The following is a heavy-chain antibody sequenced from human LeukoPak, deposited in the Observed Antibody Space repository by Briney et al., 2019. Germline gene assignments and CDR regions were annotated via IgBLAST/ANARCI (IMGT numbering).Heavy chain of an antibody. CDR3: ARPAAAPIHYYYMDV. CDR1: GFTFSSYS. CDR2: VSSSSYI. Sequence: GGSLRLSCAASGFTFSSYSMSWVRQAPGKGLEWVSSVSSSSYIYYADSVKGRFTISRDNAKNSLYLQMNSLRAEDTAVYYCARPAAAPIHYYYMDVWGKGTTVTVSS. D-gene: IGHD2-2*01. V-gene: IGHV3-21*01. J-gene: IGHJ6*03.